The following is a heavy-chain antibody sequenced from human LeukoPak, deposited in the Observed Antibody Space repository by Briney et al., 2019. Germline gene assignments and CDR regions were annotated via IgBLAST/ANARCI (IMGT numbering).Heavy chain of an antibody. Sequence: GGTLRLSCAASGFTFSNFALSWVRQSPGKGLEWVSAISISGGTTYYTDSVKGRFTISRDNSKNTLYLQMNSLRAEDTAVYYCAKGLQRGCFDYWGQGTLVTVSS. CDR1: GFTFSNFA. V-gene: IGHV3-23*01. CDR2: ISISGGTT. J-gene: IGHJ4*02. CDR3: AKGLQRGCFDY. D-gene: IGHD3-16*01.